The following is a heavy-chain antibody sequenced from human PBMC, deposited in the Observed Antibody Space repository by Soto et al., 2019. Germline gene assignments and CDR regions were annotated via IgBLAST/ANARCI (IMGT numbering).Heavy chain of an antibody. Sequence: DVQLVETGGGLIQPGGPLRLSCAASRFIVSSSYMSWVRQAPGKGLEWVSVLYSDGRTYYADSVKGRFTIPRDNSKNTLYLQMNSLSAEDTAVYYCARCSGWYGQCYFDCWGQGTLVTVSS. V-gene: IGHV3-53*02. CDR2: LYSDGRT. CDR3: ARCSGWYGQCYFDC. CDR1: RFIVSSSY. D-gene: IGHD6-13*01. J-gene: IGHJ4*02.